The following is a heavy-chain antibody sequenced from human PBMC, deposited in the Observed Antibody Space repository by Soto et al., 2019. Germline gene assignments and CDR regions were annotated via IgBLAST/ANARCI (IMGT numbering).Heavy chain of an antibody. V-gene: IGHV4-59*01. D-gene: IGHD3-3*01. CDR2: IYYSGST. CDR3: ARGVNDCWSGYPLSHNWFDP. Sequence: SETLSLTCTFSVGSIISYYWSWIRQPPGKGLVWIWYIYYSGSTNYNPSLKSRVTISVDTSKNQVSPKLSSVTAADTAVYYCARGVNDCWSGYPLSHNWFDPRGQGTLVTVSS. CDR1: VGSIISYY. J-gene: IGHJ5*02.